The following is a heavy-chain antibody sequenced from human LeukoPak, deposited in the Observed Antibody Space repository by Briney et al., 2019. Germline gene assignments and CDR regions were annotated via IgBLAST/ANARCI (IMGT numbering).Heavy chain of an antibody. CDR1: GGSISSYY. V-gene: IGHV4-59*01. CDR3: ARAWAVYGGKGNWFDP. J-gene: IGHJ5*02. D-gene: IGHD4-23*01. CDR2: IYYSGST. Sequence: SETLSLTCTVSGGSISSYYWSWIRQPPGKGLEWIGYIYYSGSTNYNPSLKSRVTISVDTSKNQFSLKLSPVTAADTAVYYCARAWAVYGGKGNWFDPWGQGTLVTVSS.